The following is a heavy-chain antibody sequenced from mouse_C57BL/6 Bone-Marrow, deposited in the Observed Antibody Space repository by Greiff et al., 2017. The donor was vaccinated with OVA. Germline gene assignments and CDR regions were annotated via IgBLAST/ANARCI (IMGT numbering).Heavy chain of an antibody. D-gene: IGHD2-3*01. V-gene: IGHV7-3*01. CDR3: ARSDGYYPWFAY. Sequence: DVHLVESGGGLVQPGGSLSLSCAASGFTFTDYYMSWVRQPPGKALEWLGFIRNKANGYTTEYSASVKGRFTISRDNSQSILYLQMNARRAEDSATYYCARSDGYYPWFAYWGQGTLVTVSA. CDR2: IRNKANGYTT. J-gene: IGHJ3*01. CDR1: GFTFTDYY.